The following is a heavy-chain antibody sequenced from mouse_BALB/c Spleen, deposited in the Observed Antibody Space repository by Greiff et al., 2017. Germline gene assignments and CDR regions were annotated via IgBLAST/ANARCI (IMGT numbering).Heavy chain of an antibody. CDR1: GFTFSSYT. J-gene: IGHJ4*01. V-gene: IGHV5-6-4*01. CDR3: TRDITTVVAEAMDY. CDR2: ISSGGSYT. Sequence: EVKLMESGGGLVKPGGSLKLSCAASGFTFSSYTMSWVRQTPEKRLEWVATISSGGSYTYYPDSVKGRFTISRDNAKNTLYLQMSSLKSEDTAMYYCTRDITTVVAEAMDYWGQGTSVTVSS. D-gene: IGHD1-1*01.